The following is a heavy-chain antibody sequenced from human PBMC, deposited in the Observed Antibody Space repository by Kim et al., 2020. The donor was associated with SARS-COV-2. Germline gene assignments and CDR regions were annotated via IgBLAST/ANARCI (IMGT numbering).Heavy chain of an antibody. V-gene: IGHV4-59*01. D-gene: IGHD3-22*01. Sequence: SETLSLTCTVSGGSISSYYWSWIRQPPGKGLEWIGYIYYSGSTNYNPSLKSRVTISVDTSKNQFSLKLSSVTAADTAVYYCARDGDDSSGYYYFDYWGQGTLVTVSS. CDR1: GGSISSYY. J-gene: IGHJ4*02. CDR3: ARDGDDSSGYYYFDY. CDR2: IYYSGST.